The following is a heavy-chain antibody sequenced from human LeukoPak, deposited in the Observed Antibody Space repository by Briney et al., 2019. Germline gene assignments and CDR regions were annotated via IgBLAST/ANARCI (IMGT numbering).Heavy chain of an antibody. J-gene: IGHJ4*02. D-gene: IGHD3-16*01. V-gene: IGHV3-21*01. CDR2: ISSSSSYI. CDR3: ARDFVMGTPPDY. CDR1: GFTFSSYS. Sequence: GGSLRLSCAASGFTFSSYSMNWVRQAPGKGLEWVSSISSSSSYIYYADSVKGRFTISRDNAKNSLYLQMNSLRAEDTAVYYCARDFVMGTPPDYWGQGTLVTVSS.